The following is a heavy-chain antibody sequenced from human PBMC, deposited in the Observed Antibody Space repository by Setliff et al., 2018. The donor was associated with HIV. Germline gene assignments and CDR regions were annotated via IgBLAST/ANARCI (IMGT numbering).Heavy chain of an antibody. CDR3: ARDSTYGSGSYPFDY. D-gene: IGHD3-10*01. CDR1: GYTFTSYA. Sequence: ASVKVSCKASGYTFTSYAMHWVRQAPGQRLEWMGWINAGNGNTKYSQKFQGRVTITRDTSASTACMELSSLRSEDTAVYYCARDSTYGSGSYPFDYWGQGTLVTVSS. V-gene: IGHV1-3*01. CDR2: INAGNGNT. J-gene: IGHJ4*02.